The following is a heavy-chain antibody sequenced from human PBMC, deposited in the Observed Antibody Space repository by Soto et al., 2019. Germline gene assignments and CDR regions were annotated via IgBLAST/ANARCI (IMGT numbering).Heavy chain of an antibody. Sequence: SETLSLTCNVSGDSVSSGYWSWIRQPPGKGLEWIGFMYFGGSFNYNPSLAGRVTISVETSENQFSMKMTSVTAADTAVYYCARSYYDSLGFTVGPWGQGTLVTVSS. D-gene: IGHD3-22*01. V-gene: IGHV4-59*02. CDR3: ARSYYDSLGFTVGP. J-gene: IGHJ5*02. CDR1: GDSVSSGY. CDR2: MYFGGSF.